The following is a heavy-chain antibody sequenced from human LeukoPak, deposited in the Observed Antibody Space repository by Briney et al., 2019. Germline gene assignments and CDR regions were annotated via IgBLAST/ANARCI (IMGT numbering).Heavy chain of an antibody. CDR1: GGTFSSYA. D-gene: IGHD5-18*01. CDR3: ATQTYSYGYYYYCYMDV. Sequence: GASVKVSCKASGGTFSSYAVSWVRQAPGQGLEWMGGIIPIFGTANYAQKFQGRVTITADKSTSTAYMELSSLRSEDTAVYYCATQTYSYGYYYYCYMDVWGKGTTVTVSS. J-gene: IGHJ6*03. V-gene: IGHV1-69*06. CDR2: IIPIFGTA.